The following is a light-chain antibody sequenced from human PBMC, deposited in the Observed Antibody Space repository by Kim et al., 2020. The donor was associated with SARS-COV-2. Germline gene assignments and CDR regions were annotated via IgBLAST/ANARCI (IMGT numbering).Light chain of an antibody. CDR2: GAS. CDR1: QSVSSN. Sequence: GAPGERATLSCRASQSVSSNLAWYQQKPGQAPRLLIYGASTRATGIPARFSGSGSGTEFTLTISSLQSEDFAVYYCQQYNNWPPWTFGQGTKVEI. CDR3: QQYNNWPPWT. V-gene: IGKV3-15*01. J-gene: IGKJ1*01.